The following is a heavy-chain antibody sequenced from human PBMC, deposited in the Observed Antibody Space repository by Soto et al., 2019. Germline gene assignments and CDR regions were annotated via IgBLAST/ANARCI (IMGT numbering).Heavy chain of an antibody. V-gene: IGHV3-15*07. CDR2: IKSKTDGGTT. CDR1: GFTFSNAW. J-gene: IGHJ4*02. D-gene: IGHD6-19*01. Sequence: GGSLRLSCAASGFTFSNAWMHWVRQAPGKGLEWVGRIKSKTDGGTTDYAAPGKGRFTISRDDSKNTLYLQMNSLKTEDTAFYYCTANPTEVAVGVDYWGQGTLVTVSS. CDR3: TANPTEVAVGVDY.